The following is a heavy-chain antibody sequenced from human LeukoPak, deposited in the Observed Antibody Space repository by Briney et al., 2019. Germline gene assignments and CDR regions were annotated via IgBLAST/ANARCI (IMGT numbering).Heavy chain of an antibody. CDR2: INPNSGGT. D-gene: IGHD5-18*01. V-gene: IGHV1-2*06. J-gene: IGHJ4*02. Sequence: ASVKVSCKASGYTFTGYYMHWVRQAPGQGLEWMGRINPNSGGTNYAQKFQGRVTMTRDTSISTAYMELSRLRSDDTAVYYCARDKGYSYGREFDYWGQGTLVTVSS. CDR3: ARDKGYSYGREFDY. CDR1: GYTFTGYY.